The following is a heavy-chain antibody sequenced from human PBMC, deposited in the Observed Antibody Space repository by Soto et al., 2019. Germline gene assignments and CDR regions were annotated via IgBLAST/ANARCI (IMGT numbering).Heavy chain of an antibody. V-gene: IGHV3-23*01. CDR2: ISGSGGST. CDR1: GFTFSSYA. CDR3: ANSYYYDSLGYLPFAY. Sequence: EVQLLESGGGLVQPGGSLRLSCAASGFTFSSYAMSWVRQAPGKGLEWVSAISGSGGSTYYADSVKGRFTISRDNSKNSLYLQLNSLSAEATAVYYCANSYYYDSLGYLPFAYWGQGALVTVSS. D-gene: IGHD3-22*01. J-gene: IGHJ4*02.